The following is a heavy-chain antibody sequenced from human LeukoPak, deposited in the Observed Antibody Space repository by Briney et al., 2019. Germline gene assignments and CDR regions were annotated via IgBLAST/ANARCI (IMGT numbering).Heavy chain of an antibody. D-gene: IGHD6-19*01. V-gene: IGHV5-51*01. CDR3: ARHQQWPLYNWFDP. Sequence: HGESLKISCKGSGYSFTSYWICWVRQMPGKGLECMGIIYPGDTDTRYSPSFQGQVTISADKSISTAYLQWSSLKASDTAMYYCARHQQWPLYNWFDPWGQGTLVTVSS. CDR2: IYPGDTDT. J-gene: IGHJ5*02. CDR1: GYSFTSYW.